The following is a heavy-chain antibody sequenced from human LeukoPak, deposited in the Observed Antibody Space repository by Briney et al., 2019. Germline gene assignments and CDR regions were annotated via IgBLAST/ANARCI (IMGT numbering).Heavy chain of an antibody. D-gene: IGHD2-15*01. CDR1: GGSISSYY. CDR2: IYYSGST. CDR3: ARHGPGVAPFDY. Sequence: SETLSLTCTVSGGSISSYYWSWVRQPPGKGLEWIGYIYYSGSTNYNPSLKSRVTISVDTSKNQFSLKLSSVTAADTAVYYCARHGPGVAPFDYWGQGTLVTVSS. V-gene: IGHV4-59*08. J-gene: IGHJ4*02.